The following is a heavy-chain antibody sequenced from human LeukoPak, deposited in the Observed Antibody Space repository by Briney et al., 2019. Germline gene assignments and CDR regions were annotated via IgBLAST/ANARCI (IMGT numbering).Heavy chain of an antibody. V-gene: IGHV3-21*01. CDR1: RFNFISSD. J-gene: IGHJ3*02. Sequence: GGSLRLSCTASRFNFISSDMNWVRQAPGKGLEWVSSISSSSSYIYYADSVKGRFTISRDNAKNSLYLQMNSLRAEDTAVYYCASTAGGVPAASFDIWGQGTMVTVSS. CDR3: ASTAGGVPAASFDI. D-gene: IGHD2-2*01. CDR2: ISSSSSYI.